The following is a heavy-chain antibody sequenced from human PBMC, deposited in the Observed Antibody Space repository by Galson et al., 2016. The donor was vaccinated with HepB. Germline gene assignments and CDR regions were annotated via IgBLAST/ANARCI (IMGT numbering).Heavy chain of an antibody. CDR1: GFTFTTSG. CDR3: ARDRGVVVPAVDGMDV. V-gene: IGHV3-33*01. Sequence: SLRLSCAASGFTFTTSGMHWVRQAPGKGLEWVAVIWYDASNKNYADSVKGRFTISRDNSKNTLYLQMNSLRAEDTAVYYCARDRGVVVPAVDGMDVWGQGTTGTVS. D-gene: IGHD2-2*01. J-gene: IGHJ6*02. CDR2: IWYDASNK.